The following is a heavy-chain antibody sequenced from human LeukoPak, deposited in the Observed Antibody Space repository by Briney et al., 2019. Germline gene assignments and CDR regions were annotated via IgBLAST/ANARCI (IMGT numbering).Heavy chain of an antibody. V-gene: IGHV4-39*07. CDR1: GVSISSSSYY. Sequence: SETLSLTCTVSGVSISSSSYYWGWIRQPPGKGLEWIGSIYYSGSTYYNPSLKSRVTISVDTSKNQFSLKLSSVTAADTAVYYCALHPGGYCSSTSCYTNAYYFDYWGQGTLVTVSS. J-gene: IGHJ4*02. D-gene: IGHD2-2*02. CDR2: IYYSGST. CDR3: ALHPGGYCSSTSCYTNAYYFDY.